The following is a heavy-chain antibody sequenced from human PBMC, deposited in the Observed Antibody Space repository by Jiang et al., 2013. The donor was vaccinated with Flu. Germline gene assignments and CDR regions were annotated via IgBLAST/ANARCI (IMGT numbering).Heavy chain of an antibody. CDR2: FDPEDGET. CDR3: ATDLGAVAGPGY. J-gene: IGHJ4*02. D-gene: IGHD6-19*01. Sequence: SMHWVRQAPGKGLEWMGGFDPEDGETIYAQKFQGRVTMTEDTSTDTAYMELSSLRSEDTAVYYCATDLGAVAGPGYWGQGTLVTVSS. CDR1: S. V-gene: IGHV1-24*01.